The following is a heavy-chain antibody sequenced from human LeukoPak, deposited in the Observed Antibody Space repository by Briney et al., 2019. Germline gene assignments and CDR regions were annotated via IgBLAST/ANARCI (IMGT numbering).Heavy chain of an antibody. CDR1: GFTFSSYW. V-gene: IGHV3-7*03. CDR2: IKQDGSEK. D-gene: IGHD6-13*01. J-gene: IGHJ4*02. CDR3: AKDIGAAAGTRNFDY. Sequence: GGSLRLSCAASGFTFSSYWMSWVRQAPGKGLEWVANIKQDGSEKYYVDSVKGRFTISRDNAKNSLYLQMNSLRAEDTALYYCAKDIGAAAGTRNFDYWGQGTLVTVSS.